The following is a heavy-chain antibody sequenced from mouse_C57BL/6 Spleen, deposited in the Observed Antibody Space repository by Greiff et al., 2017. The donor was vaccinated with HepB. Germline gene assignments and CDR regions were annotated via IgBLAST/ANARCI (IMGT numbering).Heavy chain of an antibody. CDR1: GFTFSDYG. J-gene: IGHJ3*01. V-gene: IGHV5-17*01. Sequence: EVKLVESGGGSVKPGGSLKLSCAASGFTFSDYGMHWVRQAPEKGLEWVAYISSGSSTIYYADTVKVRFTISRDKAKNTLFLQMTSLRSEDTAMYYCARGFAYWGQGTLVTVSA. CDR2: ISSGSSTI. CDR3: ARGFAY.